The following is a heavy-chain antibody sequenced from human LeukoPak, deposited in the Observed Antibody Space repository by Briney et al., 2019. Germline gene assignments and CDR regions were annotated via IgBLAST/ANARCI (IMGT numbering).Heavy chain of an antibody. J-gene: IGHJ6*03. CDR2: IYYSGST. CDR3: AKSQTLVV. CDR1: GGSISSSSYY. D-gene: IGHD4-23*01. Sequence: SETLSLTCTVSGGSISSSSYYWGWIRQPPGKGLEWIGSIYYSGSTFYNPSLKSRVTISVDTSKNQFSMKLSSVTATNTGVYYRAKSQTLVVWGKGTTGTGSS. V-gene: IGHV4-39*01.